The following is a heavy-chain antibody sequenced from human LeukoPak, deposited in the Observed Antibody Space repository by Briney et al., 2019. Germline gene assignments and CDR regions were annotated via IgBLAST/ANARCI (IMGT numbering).Heavy chain of an antibody. CDR2: IYSGGST. Sequence: GGSLRLSCAASGFTVSSNYMSSVRQAPGKGLEWVSVIYSGGSTYYADSVKGRFTISRDNSKNTLYLQMNSLRAEDTAVYYCARKTDHQTGGDYWGQGTLVTVSS. CDR1: GFTVSSNY. D-gene: IGHD1-1*01. V-gene: IGHV3-66*01. J-gene: IGHJ4*02. CDR3: ARKTDHQTGGDY.